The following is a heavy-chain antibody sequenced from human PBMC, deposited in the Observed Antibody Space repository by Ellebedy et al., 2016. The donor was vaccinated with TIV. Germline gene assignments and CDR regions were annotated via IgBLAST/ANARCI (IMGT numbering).Heavy chain of an antibody. V-gene: IGHV4-34*01. Sequence: MPSETLSLTCAVYGGSFSGYYWSRIRQPPGKGLEWIGEINHSGSTNYNPSLKSRVTISVDTSKNQFSLKLSSVTAADTAVYYCARGGRRHRFIVVVPAAMSSGWYDYWGRGTLVTVSS. J-gene: IGHJ4*02. CDR2: INHSGST. CDR1: GGSFSGYY. D-gene: IGHD2-2*01. CDR3: ARGGRRHRFIVVVPAAMSSGWYDY.